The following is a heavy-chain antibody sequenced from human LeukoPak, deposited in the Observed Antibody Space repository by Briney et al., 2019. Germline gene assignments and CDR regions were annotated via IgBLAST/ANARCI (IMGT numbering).Heavy chain of an antibody. CDR2: ISAYNGNT. CDR1: GYTFTSYG. Sequence: ASVKVSCNASGYTFTSYGISWVRQAPGQGLEWMGWISAYNGNTNYAQKLQGRVTMTTDTSTSTAYMELRSLRSDDTAVYYCARRAFTYYYGSGSSTYFDYWGQGTLVTVSS. V-gene: IGHV1-18*01. CDR3: ARRAFTYYYGSGSSTYFDY. D-gene: IGHD3-10*01. J-gene: IGHJ4*02.